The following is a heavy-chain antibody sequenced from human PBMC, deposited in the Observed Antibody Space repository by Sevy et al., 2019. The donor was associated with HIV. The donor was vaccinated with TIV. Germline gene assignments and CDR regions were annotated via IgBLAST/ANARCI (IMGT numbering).Heavy chain of an antibody. Sequence: GGSLRLSCAASGFTFSSYSMNWVRQAPGKGLEWVSYISSSSSSTIYYADSVKGRFTISRDNAKNSLYLQMNSLRAEDTAVYYCATDLGRYDSSGYDYWGQGTLVTVSS. V-gene: IGHV3-48*01. CDR2: ISSSSSSTI. CDR1: GFTFSSYS. J-gene: IGHJ4*02. CDR3: ATDLGRYDSSGYDY. D-gene: IGHD3-22*01.